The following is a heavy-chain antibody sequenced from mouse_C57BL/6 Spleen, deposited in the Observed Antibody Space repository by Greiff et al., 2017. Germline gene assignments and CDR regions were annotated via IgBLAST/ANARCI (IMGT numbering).Heavy chain of an antibody. Sequence: VQLKQSGAELVRPGASVKLSCTASGFNIKDYYMHWVKQRPEQGLAWIGRIDPEDGDTEYAPKFRGKATMTADTSSNTAYLQLSSLTSEDTAVYYCTPTGTDWYVDVWGTGTTVTVSS. CDR1: GFNIKDYY. CDR2: IDPEDGDT. CDR3: TPTGTDWYVDV. V-gene: IGHV14-1*01. D-gene: IGHD3-3*01. J-gene: IGHJ1*03.